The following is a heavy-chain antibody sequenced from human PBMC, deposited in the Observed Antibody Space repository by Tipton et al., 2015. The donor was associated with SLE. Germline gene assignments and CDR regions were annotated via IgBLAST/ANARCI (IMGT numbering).Heavy chain of an antibody. D-gene: IGHD6-13*01. Sequence: QLVQSGPEVKKPGSSVKVSCKASGGTFSSYAISWVRQAPGQGLEWMGGIIPIFGTANYAQKFQGRVTITADESTSTAYMELSSLRSEDTAVYYCARFGRGGSWGAYCYYGMDVWGQGTTVTVSS. CDR2: IIPIFGTA. CDR1: GGTFSSYA. CDR3: ARFGRGGSWGAYCYYGMDV. J-gene: IGHJ6*02. V-gene: IGHV1-69*01.